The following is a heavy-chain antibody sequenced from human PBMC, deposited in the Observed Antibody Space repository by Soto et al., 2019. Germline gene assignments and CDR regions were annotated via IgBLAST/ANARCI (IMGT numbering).Heavy chain of an antibody. CDR1: GGSFSGYF. CDR2: INHSGIT. CDR3: VRGPYNYNSRYFDY. V-gene: IGHV4-34*01. J-gene: IGHJ4*02. Sequence: SETLSLTCTVSGGSFSGYFWTWIRQPPGKGLEWLAEINHSGITNYSPSVESRVSMSVDTSKNQFSLRLYSVTAADTAVYYCVRGPYNYNSRYFDYWGQGTLVTVSS. D-gene: IGHD1-1*01.